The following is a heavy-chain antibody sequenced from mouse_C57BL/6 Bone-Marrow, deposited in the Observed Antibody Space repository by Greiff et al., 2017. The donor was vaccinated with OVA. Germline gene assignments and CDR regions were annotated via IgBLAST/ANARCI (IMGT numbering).Heavy chain of an antibody. V-gene: IGHV1-81*01. J-gene: IGHJ4*01. CDR1: GYTFTSYG. CDR2: IYPRSGNT. Sequence: QVQLQQSGAELARPGASVKLSCKASGYTFTSYGISWVKQRTGQGLEWIGEIYPRSGNTYYNEKFKGKATLTADKSSSTAYMELRSLTSEDSAVYFCARPLYGSSLYYAMDYWGQGTSVTVSS. CDR3: ARPLYGSSLYYAMDY. D-gene: IGHD1-1*01.